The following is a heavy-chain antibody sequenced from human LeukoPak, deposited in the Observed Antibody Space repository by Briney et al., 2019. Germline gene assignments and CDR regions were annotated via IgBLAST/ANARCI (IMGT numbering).Heavy chain of an antibody. CDR2: ISYDGTNK. CDR1: GFTFYNFA. J-gene: IGHJ4*02. CDR3: ARQPPRDYFDY. V-gene: IGHV3-30-3*01. Sequence: GGSLRLSCAASGFTFYNFAMHWVRQAPGKGLEWVALISYDGTNKYYAESVKGRFTISRDNSKNALHLQIHSLRAEDTAVYYCARQPPRDYFDYWGQGTLVTVSS.